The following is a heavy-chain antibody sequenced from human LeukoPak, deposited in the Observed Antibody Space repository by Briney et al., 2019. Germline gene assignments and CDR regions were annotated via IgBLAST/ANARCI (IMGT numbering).Heavy chain of an antibody. D-gene: IGHD2-15*01. CDR2: IKQDGSEK. CDR1: GFTFSSYW. J-gene: IGHJ3*02. CDR3: ARDHGGCYPLSYIEPAREAFDI. Sequence: GGSLRLSCAASGFTFSSYWMSWVRQAPGKELEWVANIKQDGSEKYYVDSVKGRFTISRDNAKNSLYLQMNSLRAEDTAVYYCARDHGGCYPLSYIEPAREAFDIWGQGTMVTVSS. V-gene: IGHV3-7*01.